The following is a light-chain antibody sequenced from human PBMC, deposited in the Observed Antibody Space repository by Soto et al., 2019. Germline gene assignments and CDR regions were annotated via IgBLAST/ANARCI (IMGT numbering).Light chain of an antibody. CDR2: ATS. V-gene: IGKV1-12*01. Sequence: IQMTQSPSSVSASVGDRVTMTCRASQGVGGWLAWYQQKPGKVPKLLIYATSSLHSGVPSRFSGSGSGTDFTLSISSLQPEDFVTYYCHQTHSLPLSFGPGTKVDIK. J-gene: IGKJ3*01. CDR1: QGVGGW. CDR3: HQTHSLPLS.